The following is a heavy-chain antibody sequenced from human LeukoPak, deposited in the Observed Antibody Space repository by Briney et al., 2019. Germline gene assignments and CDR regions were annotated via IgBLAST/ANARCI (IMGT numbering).Heavy chain of an antibody. CDR3: AKEKTAYCGGDCYSSSMRAFDI. V-gene: IGHV3-9*03. Sequence: GGSLRLSCAASGFTFDDYAMHWVRQAPGKGLEWVSGISWNSGSIGYADSVKGRFAISRDNAKNSLYLQMNSLRAEDMALYYCAKEKTAYCGGDCYSSSMRAFDIWGQGTMVTVSS. CDR2: ISWNSGSI. CDR1: GFTFDDYA. D-gene: IGHD2-21*02. J-gene: IGHJ3*02.